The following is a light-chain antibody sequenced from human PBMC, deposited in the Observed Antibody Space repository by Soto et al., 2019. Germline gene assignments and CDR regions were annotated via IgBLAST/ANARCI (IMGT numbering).Light chain of an antibody. CDR3: QQSYATPRT. Sequence: SPGTRSVSPKKVAARCGRASQSVSSNLAWYQQKPGQAPRLLIYGASTRATGIPARFSGSRSGTDFPLTITSPQPQHFATSYCQQSYATPRTFALGTKVDIK. J-gene: IGKJ1*01. CDR2: GAS. V-gene: IGKV3-15*01. CDR1: QSVSSN.